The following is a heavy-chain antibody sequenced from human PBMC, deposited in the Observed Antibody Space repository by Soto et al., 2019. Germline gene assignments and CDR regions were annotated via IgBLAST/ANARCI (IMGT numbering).Heavy chain of an antibody. CDR3: VRGLGNSDH. Sequence: EVQLVESGGGLVQPGGSLRLSCVASGFTFSSYWMHWVRQVPGKEPVWVSFIDSYGSSTKYADSVRGRFTISRDNAKNTLYLLMNSLRVEDKAVYYCVRGLGNSDHWGQGTLVTVSS. CDR1: GFTFSSYW. V-gene: IGHV3-74*03. J-gene: IGHJ4*02. CDR2: IDSYGSST.